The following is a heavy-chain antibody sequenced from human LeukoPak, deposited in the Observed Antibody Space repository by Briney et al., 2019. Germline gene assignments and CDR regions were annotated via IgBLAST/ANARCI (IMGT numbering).Heavy chain of an antibody. J-gene: IGHJ4*02. D-gene: IGHD4-23*01. CDR2: ICPGDSDT. CDR3: ARHTTVGGSLRFDY. Sequence: GESLKISCKGSGYGFSSYWIGWVRQMPGKGLEYMGIICPGDSDTRYSQSFQGQVTISADKSITTAYLQWSSLKASDTAMYYSARHTTVGGSLRFDYWGQGTLVSVSS. CDR1: GYGFSSYW. V-gene: IGHV5-51*01.